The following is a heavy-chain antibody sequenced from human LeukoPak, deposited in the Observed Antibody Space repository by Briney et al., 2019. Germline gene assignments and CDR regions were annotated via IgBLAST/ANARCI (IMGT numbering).Heavy chain of an antibody. D-gene: IGHD3-10*01. CDR2: IHSSGST. V-gene: IGHV4-4*07. CDR3: ARDPSMVRGVIIRPLFDY. J-gene: IGHJ4*02. CDR1: GGSISSYY. Sequence: SETLSLTCTFSGGSISSYYWSWIRQPAGKGLEWIGRIHSSGSTNYNPSLKSRVTMSVDTSKNQFSLRLSSVTAADTAVYYCARDPSMVRGVIIRPLFDYWGQGTLVTVSS.